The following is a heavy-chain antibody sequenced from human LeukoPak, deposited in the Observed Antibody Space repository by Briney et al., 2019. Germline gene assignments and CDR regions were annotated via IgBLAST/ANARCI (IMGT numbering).Heavy chain of an antibody. J-gene: IGHJ4*02. D-gene: IGHD3-22*01. V-gene: IGHV4-34*01. CDR2: INHSGST. CDR1: GGSFSGYY. Sequence: SETLSLTCAVYGGSFSGYYWSWIRQPPGKGLEWIGEINHSGSTNYNPSLKSRVTISVDTSKNQFSLKLSSVTAADTAVYYCARGVHNYYDSSGYFGYRGQGTLVTVSS. CDR3: ARGVHNYYDSSGYFGY.